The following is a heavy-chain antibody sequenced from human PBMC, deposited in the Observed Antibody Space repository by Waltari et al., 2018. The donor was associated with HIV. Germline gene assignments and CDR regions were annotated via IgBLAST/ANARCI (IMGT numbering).Heavy chain of an antibody. CDR3: ARDLGYSYGYVSDY. CDR2: IKQDGSEK. D-gene: IGHD5-18*01. CDR1: GSNFSSYW. Sequence: EVQLVESGGGLVQPGGSLRLSCAASGSNFSSYWMSWVRQAPGKGLEWVANIKQDGSEKYYVDSVKGRFTISRDNAKNSLYLQMNSLRAEDTAVYYCARDLGYSYGYVSDYWGQGTLVTVSS. J-gene: IGHJ4*02. V-gene: IGHV3-7*01.